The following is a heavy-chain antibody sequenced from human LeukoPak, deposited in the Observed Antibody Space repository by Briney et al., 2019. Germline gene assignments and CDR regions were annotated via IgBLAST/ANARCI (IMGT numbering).Heavy chain of an antibody. V-gene: IGHV3-23*01. Sequence: PGGSLRLSCAASGFTFSNYGMTWVRQAPGKGLEWVSFISNSGGSTYYADSVKGRFTISRDNSKNTLYIQMNSLRAEDTAVYYCAKRAMGSSWSPFDYWGQGTLVTVSS. CDR3: AKRAMGSSWSPFDY. J-gene: IGHJ4*02. CDR2: ISNSGGST. D-gene: IGHD6-13*01. CDR1: GFTFSNYG.